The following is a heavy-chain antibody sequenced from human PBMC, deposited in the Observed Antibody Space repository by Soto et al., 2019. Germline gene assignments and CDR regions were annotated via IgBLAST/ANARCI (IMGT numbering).Heavy chain of an antibody. D-gene: IGHD3-10*01. Sequence: SETLSLTCAVYGGSFSGYYWSWIRQPPGNGLEWTGEINHSGSTNYSPSLKSRVTISVDTSKNQFSLKLSSVTAADTAVYYCARVWAYYYGSGSYYYYYGMDVWGQGTTVTVSS. CDR1: GGSFSGYY. CDR2: INHSGST. V-gene: IGHV4-34*01. J-gene: IGHJ6*02. CDR3: ARVWAYYYGSGSYYYYYGMDV.